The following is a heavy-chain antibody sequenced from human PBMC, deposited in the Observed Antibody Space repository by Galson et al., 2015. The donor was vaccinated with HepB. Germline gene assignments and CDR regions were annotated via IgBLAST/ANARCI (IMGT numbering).Heavy chain of an antibody. D-gene: IGHD1-26*01. Sequence: SLRLSCAASGFTFSDAWMSWVRQAPGKGLEWVGRIKSRTDGGATVYATPVQGRFTISRDDAKNTVYLQMNSLKTEDTAVYYCTSRCSGTHEVDYWGQGNLVTGSS. CDR3: TSRCSGTHEVDY. CDR2: IKSRTDGGAT. J-gene: IGHJ4*02. CDR1: GFTFSDAW. V-gene: IGHV3-15*01.